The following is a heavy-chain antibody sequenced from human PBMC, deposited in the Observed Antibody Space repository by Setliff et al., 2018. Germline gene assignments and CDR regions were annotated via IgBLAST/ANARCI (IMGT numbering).Heavy chain of an antibody. D-gene: IGHD2-15*01. CDR1: GFTLSNDW. J-gene: IGHJ4*02. CDR2: IWGDGGTK. CDR3: ARTCSGSGCYAGLES. V-gene: IGHV3-33*08. Sequence: GGSLRLSCAASGFTLSNDWMSWVRQAPGKGLEWVAVIWGDGGTKYHADSVKGRFTISRDNSKNTLYLQMNSLRPEDTAVYYCARTCSGSGCYAGLESWGQGTPVTVSS.